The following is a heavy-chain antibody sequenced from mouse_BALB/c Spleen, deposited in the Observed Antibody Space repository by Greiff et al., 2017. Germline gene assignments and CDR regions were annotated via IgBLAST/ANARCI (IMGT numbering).Heavy chain of an antibody. V-gene: IGHV5-6-5*01. J-gene: IGHJ3*01. Sequence: EGNVVESGGGLVKPGGSLKLSCAASGFTFSSYAMSWVRQTPEKRLEWVASISSGGSTYYPDSVKGRFTISRDNARNILYLQMSSLRSEDTAMYYCAREGFAYWGQGTLVTVSA. CDR3: AREGFAY. CDR2: ISSGGST. CDR1: GFTFSSYA.